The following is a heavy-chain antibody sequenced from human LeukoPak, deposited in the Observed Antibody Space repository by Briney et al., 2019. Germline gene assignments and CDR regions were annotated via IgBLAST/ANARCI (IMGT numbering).Heavy chain of an antibody. CDR3: ARDLVTVTKGFDI. V-gene: IGHV4-59*01. Sequence: SETPSLTCAVYGGSFSGYYWTWIRQPPGKGLEWIGYISYIGSTNYNPSLKSRVTISIDRSKNQFSLKLSSVTAADTAVYYCARDLVTVTKGFDIWGQGTMVSVSS. D-gene: IGHD4-17*01. CDR1: GGSFSGYY. J-gene: IGHJ3*02. CDR2: ISYIGST.